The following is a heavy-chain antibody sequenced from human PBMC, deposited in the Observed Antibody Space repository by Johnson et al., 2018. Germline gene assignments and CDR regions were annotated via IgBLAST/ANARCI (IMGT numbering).Heavy chain of an antibody. D-gene: IGHD1-14*01. CDR1: GFTFSSYG. CDR2: ISYDGSNK. Sequence: QVQLVQSGGGVVQPGRSLRLSCAASGFTFSSYGMHWVRQAPGKGLELVAVISYDGSNKYYADSVKGRFTISRDNSKNTLYLQMNSLRAEDTAVYYCARGYRTVSYYYYYRDVWGKGTTVTVSS. V-gene: IGHV3-30*03. CDR3: ARGYRTVSYYYYYRDV. J-gene: IGHJ6*03.